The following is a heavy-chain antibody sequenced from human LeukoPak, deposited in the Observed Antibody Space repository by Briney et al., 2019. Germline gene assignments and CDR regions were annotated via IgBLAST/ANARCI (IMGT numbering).Heavy chain of an antibody. CDR1: GGSISSYY. Sequence: SEXXSLTCTVSGGSISSYYWSWIRQPAGKGLEWIGRIYTSGSTNYNPSLTSRVTMSVDTSKNQFSLKLSSVTAADTAVYYCARDYDFWSGYPYWGQGTLVTVSS. CDR3: ARDYDFWSGYPY. D-gene: IGHD3-3*01. J-gene: IGHJ4*02. V-gene: IGHV4-4*07. CDR2: IYTSGST.